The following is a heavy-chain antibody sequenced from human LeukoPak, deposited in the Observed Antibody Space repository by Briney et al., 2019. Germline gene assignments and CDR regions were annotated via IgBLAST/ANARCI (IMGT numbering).Heavy chain of an antibody. J-gene: IGHJ5*02. V-gene: IGHV3-74*01. CDR2: INSGGSST. D-gene: IGHD3-10*01. CDR3: ARDGSGEGFFDP. Sequence: GGSLTLSCAASGFTFSSYWMHWVRQAPGKGLVWVSRINSGGSSTSYADSVKGRFTISRDNAKNTLYLQMNSLRAEDTAVYYCARDGSGEGFFDPWGKGTLVTVSS. CDR1: GFTFSSYW.